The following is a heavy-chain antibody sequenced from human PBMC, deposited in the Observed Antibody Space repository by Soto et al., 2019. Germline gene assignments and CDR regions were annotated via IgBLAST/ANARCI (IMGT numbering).Heavy chain of an antibody. CDR3: ARGRITIFGVAQNGYYYYGMDV. J-gene: IGHJ6*02. CDR2: IIPIFGTA. D-gene: IGHD3-3*01. CDR1: GCTFSSYA. V-gene: IGHV1-69*06. Sequence: SVKVSCKASGCTFSSYAISCVRQAPGQVLEWMGGIIPIFGTANYAQKFQGRVTITADKSTSTAYMELSSLRSEDTAVYYCARGRITIFGVAQNGYYYYGMDVWGQGTTVTVSS.